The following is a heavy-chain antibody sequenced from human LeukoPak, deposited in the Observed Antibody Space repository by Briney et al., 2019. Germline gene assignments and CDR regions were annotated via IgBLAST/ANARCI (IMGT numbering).Heavy chain of an antibody. J-gene: IGHJ4*02. D-gene: IGHD3-16*02. CDR3: AREHVWGSYRKSPFFDY. Sequence: SETLSLTCAVYGGSFSGYYWSWIRQPPGKGLEWIGEINHSGSTNYNPSLKSRVTISADTSKNQFSLKLSSVTAADTAVYYCAREHVWGSYRKSPFFDYWGQGTLVTVSS. V-gene: IGHV4-34*01. CDR1: GGSFSGYY. CDR2: INHSGST.